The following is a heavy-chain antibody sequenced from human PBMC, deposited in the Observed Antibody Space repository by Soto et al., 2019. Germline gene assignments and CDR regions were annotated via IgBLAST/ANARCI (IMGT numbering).Heavy chain of an antibody. CDR2: ISFDGSSK. V-gene: IGHV3-30-3*01. J-gene: IGHJ4*02. CDR1: GFSFNSFA. Sequence: QVQLVESGGGVVQPGRSLRLSCAVSGFSFNSFAMHWVRQAPGKGLEWVAVISFDGSSKYYADSVKGRFTISRDNSRNTLALQMNSQRGDDTAVYYCARGDSGGPVGYCDYWGQGTLVTVSS. CDR3: ARGDSGGPVGYCDY. D-gene: IGHD2-15*01.